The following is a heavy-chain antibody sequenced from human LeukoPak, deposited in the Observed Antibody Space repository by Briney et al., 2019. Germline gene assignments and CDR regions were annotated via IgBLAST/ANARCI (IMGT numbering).Heavy chain of an antibody. Sequence: SETLSLTCTVSGGSISSRSYYWGWIRQPPGKGLEWIGSIYYSGSTYYNPSLKSRVTISVDTSKNQFSLKLSSVTAADTAVYYCARLDSSGHDAFDIWGQGTMVTVSS. V-gene: IGHV4-39*01. J-gene: IGHJ3*02. CDR2: IYYSGST. CDR3: ARLDSSGHDAFDI. D-gene: IGHD3-22*01. CDR1: GGSISSRSYY.